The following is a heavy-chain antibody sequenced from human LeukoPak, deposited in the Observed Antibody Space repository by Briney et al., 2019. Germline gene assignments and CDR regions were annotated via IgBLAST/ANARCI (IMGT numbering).Heavy chain of an antibody. V-gene: IGHV1-2*06. Sequence: ASVKVSCKAAGYTFTGYYIHWVRQAPGQGLEWMGRINPNSGRTNYAQKFQGRVTMTRDTSISTAYMELSRLRSDDTAVYYCARAGIAVAANTPNFDYWGQGTLVTDSS. J-gene: IGHJ4*02. CDR1: GYTFTGYY. D-gene: IGHD6-19*01. CDR3: ARAGIAVAANTPNFDY. CDR2: INPNSGRT.